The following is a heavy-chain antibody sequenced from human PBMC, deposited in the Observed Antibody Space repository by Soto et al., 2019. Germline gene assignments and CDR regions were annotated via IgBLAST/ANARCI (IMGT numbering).Heavy chain of an antibody. CDR2: IYSGGST. CDR1: GFTVSSNY. V-gene: IGHV3-53*04. D-gene: IGHD3-22*01. J-gene: IGHJ4*02. Sequence: EVQLVESGGGLVQPGGSLRLSCAASGFTVSSNYMSWVRQAPGKGLEWVSVIYSGGSTYYADSVKGRFTISRHNSKNTLYLQMNSLTAEDTAVYSCASQYYYDSSGYYTPFDYWGQGTLVTVSS. CDR3: ASQYYYDSSGYYTPFDY.